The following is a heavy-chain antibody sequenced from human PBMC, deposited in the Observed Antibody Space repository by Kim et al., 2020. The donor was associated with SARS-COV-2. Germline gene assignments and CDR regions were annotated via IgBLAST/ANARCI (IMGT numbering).Heavy chain of an antibody. J-gene: IGHJ4*02. Sequence: GGSLRLSCAASGFDFGNYAVTWVRQTPGRRLEWVSTITYNADATYYADSVKGRFTISRDISKNTLYLQMTSLRVEDTARYYCAKDMGVRGVAATPDYWGQGTLVTVSS. CDR1: GFDFGNYA. V-gene: IGHV3-23*01. CDR2: ITYNADAT. D-gene: IGHD3-3*01. CDR3: AKDMGVRGVAATPDY.